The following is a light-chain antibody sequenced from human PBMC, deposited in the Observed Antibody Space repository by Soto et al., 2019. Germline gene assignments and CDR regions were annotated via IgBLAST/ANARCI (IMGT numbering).Light chain of an antibody. Sequence: DIVRSQSPLSLPVTPGEQDSISCRSSQTVRNNYLAWSQQKPGPATRLLIYDASSRDTGIPDRVTGGRSRTDVTLTISRLEPEDFAVYYCQQYGSSPETFGQGTKVDIK. CDR2: DAS. V-gene: IGKV3-20*01. CDR1: QTVRNNY. CDR3: QQYGSSPET. J-gene: IGKJ1*01.